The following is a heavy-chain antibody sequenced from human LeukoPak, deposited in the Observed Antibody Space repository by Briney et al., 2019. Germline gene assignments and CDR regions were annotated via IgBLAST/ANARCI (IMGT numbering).Heavy chain of an antibody. CDR1: GYSFTNYW. Sequence: GESLKISCKGSGYSFTNYWIAWVRQMPGKGLEWMGIIYPGDSDTRYSPSFQGQVTISADKSISTAYLQWSSLKASDTAMYYCARTTGMATKNFDYWGQGTLVTVSS. CDR3: ARTTGMATKNFDY. V-gene: IGHV5-51*01. J-gene: IGHJ4*02. D-gene: IGHD5-24*01. CDR2: IYPGDSDT.